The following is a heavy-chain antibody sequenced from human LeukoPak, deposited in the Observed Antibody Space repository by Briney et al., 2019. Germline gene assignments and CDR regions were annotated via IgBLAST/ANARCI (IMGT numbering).Heavy chain of an antibody. J-gene: IGHJ4*02. CDR2: INPNSGGT. D-gene: IGHD1-7*01. CDR1: GYTFTRYY. CDR3: ARSRGLELLRFDC. Sequence: AAVTVSRKASGYTFTRYYMHWLRQAPGQGLEWVGWINPNSGGTNYAQKFQGRVTITRDTSISTAYMELSRLRSDDAAVYYCARSRGLELLRFDCWGQGTMVTVSS. V-gene: IGHV1-2*02.